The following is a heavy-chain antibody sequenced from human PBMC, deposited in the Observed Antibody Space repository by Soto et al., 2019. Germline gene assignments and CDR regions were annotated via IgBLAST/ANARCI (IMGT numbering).Heavy chain of an antibody. CDR1: GFTFSSYA. CDR2: ISGSGGST. J-gene: IGHJ4*02. CDR3: AKGDSSSWYYDL. Sequence: EVQLLESGGGLVQPGGSLRLSCAASGFTFSSYAMSWVRQAPGKGLEWVSAISGSGGSTYYADSVKGRFTISRDNSKNTLYLQMTSLRAEDTAGYYCAKGDSSSWYYDLWGQGTLVTVSS. V-gene: IGHV3-23*01. D-gene: IGHD6-13*01.